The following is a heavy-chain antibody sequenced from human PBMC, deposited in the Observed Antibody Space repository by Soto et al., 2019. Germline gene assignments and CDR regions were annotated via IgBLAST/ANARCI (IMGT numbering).Heavy chain of an antibody. D-gene: IGHD2-2*01. CDR1: GGSISSYY. CDR2: IYYSGST. Sequence: QVQLQESGPGLVKPSETLSLTCTVSGGSISSYYWSWIRQPPGKGLEWIGYIYYSGSTNYNPSLRSRVTISVDTSKNQFSLKLSSVTAADTAVHYCARALYCSSTSCYDYWGQGTLVTVSS. CDR3: ARALYCSSTSCYDY. J-gene: IGHJ4*02. V-gene: IGHV4-59*08.